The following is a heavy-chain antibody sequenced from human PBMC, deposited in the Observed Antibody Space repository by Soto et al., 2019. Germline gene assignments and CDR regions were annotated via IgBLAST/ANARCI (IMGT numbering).Heavy chain of an antibody. J-gene: IGHJ4*02. D-gene: IGHD3-22*01. CDR3: ARFTYYDSSGYYDY. Sequence: EVQLVESGGGLVQPGGSLRLSCAASGFTFSSYSMNWVRQAPGKGLEWVSYISSSSSTIYYADSVKGRFTISRDNAKNSLYMQMKSLRDEDTAVYYCARFTYYDSSGYYDYWGQGTLVTVSS. CDR1: GFTFSSYS. CDR2: ISSSSSTI. V-gene: IGHV3-48*02.